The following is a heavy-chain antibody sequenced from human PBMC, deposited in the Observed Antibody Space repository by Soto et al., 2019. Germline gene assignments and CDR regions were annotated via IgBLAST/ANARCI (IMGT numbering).Heavy chain of an antibody. J-gene: IGHJ1*01. D-gene: IGHD2-15*01. CDR2: INHSGST. Sequence: QVQLQQLGAGLLKPSETLSLTCAVYGGSFSGYYLSWIRQPPGKGLEWIGEINHSGSTNCNPSLKSRVTISVDTSKNQFSLKLSSVTAADTAVYYCARRRGGYCSGGSCYPGYFQHWGQGTLVTVSS. CDR3: ARRRGGYCSGGSCYPGYFQH. CDR1: GGSFSGYY. V-gene: IGHV4-34*01.